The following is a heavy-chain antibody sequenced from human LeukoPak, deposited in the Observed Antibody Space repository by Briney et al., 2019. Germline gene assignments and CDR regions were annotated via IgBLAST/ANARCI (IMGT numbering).Heavy chain of an antibody. J-gene: IGHJ4*02. CDR3: AKDMHY. CDR2: ISWNSGSI. Sequence: GGSLRLSCAASGLTFDDYAMHWVRQAPGKGLEWVSGISWNSGSIGYADSVKGRFTISRDNAKNSLYLQMNSLRAEDTALYYCAKDMHYWGQGTLVTVSS. CDR1: GLTFDDYA. V-gene: IGHV3-9*01.